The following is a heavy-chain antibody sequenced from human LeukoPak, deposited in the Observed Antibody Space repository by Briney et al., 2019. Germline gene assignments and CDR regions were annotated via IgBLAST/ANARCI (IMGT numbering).Heavy chain of an antibody. CDR2: IIHSGST. D-gene: IGHD2/OR15-2a*01. Sequence: SETLSLTCGVYGGSFSGYYWSWIRQPPGKGLEWIGEIIHSGSTNYNPSLKSRVTLSIDTSKNQFSLKLSSVTAADTAVYYCASRFSFPFYLFDYWGQGTLATVSS. V-gene: IGHV4-34*12. CDR1: GGSFSGYY. J-gene: IGHJ4*02. CDR3: ASRFSFPFYLFDY.